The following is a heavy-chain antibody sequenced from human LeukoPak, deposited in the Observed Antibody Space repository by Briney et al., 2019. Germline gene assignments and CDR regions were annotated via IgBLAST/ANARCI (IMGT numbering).Heavy chain of an antibody. D-gene: IGHD2-2*01. Sequence: PSETLSLTCAVYGGSFNGYYWTWIRQPPGKGLEWIGGINHSGSTNYNPSLKSRVTISVDTSKNQFSLRLSSVTAADAAVYYCAKQGLGYCSSTSCWVDYWGQGTLVTVSS. CDR1: GGSFNGYY. CDR2: INHSGST. V-gene: IGHV4-34*01. J-gene: IGHJ4*02. CDR3: AKQGLGYCSSTSCWVDY.